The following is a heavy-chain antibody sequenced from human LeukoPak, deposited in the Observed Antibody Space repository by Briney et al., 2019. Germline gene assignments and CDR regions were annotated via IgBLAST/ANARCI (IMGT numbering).Heavy chain of an antibody. V-gene: IGHV4-39*01. J-gene: IGHJ4*02. CDR3: ARGYYDRSGSSNPFDS. CDR1: GDSTSSDRYY. D-gene: IGHD3-22*01. CDR2: IYYSGST. Sequence: PSETLSLTCIVSGDSTSSDRYYGGWVRQPPVKGLEWYGNIYYSGSTYKNPSLKSRVTMSVDTSNNQYFLKRNARTAADTVVYYGARGYYDRSGSSNPFDSWGQGTLVTVSA.